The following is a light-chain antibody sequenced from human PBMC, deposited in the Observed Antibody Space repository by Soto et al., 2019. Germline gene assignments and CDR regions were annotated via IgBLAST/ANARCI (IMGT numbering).Light chain of an antibody. CDR3: QSYDSSLSGLV. J-gene: IGLJ1*01. CDR1: SSNIGAGYD. V-gene: IGLV1-40*01. CDR2: GNS. Sequence: QSVLTQPPSVSWAPGQRVTISCTGSSSNIGAGYDVPWYQQLPGTAPKLLIYGNSNRPSGVPDRFSGSESGTSASLAITGLQAEDEADYYCQSYDSSLSGLVFGTGTKLTVL.